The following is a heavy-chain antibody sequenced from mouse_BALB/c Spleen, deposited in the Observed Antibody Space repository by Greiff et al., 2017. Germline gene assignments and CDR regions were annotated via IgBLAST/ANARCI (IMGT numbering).Heavy chain of an antibody. CDR2: IYPSDSYT. Sequence: QVQLQQPGAELVRPGASVKLSCKASGYTFTSYWINWVKQRPGQGLEWIGNIYPSDSYTNYNQKFKDKATLTVDKSSSTAYMQLSSPTSEDSAVYYCTVITTASYYYAMDYWGQGTSVTVSS. V-gene: IGHV1-69*02. CDR3: TVITTASYYYAMDY. D-gene: IGHD1-2*01. J-gene: IGHJ4*01. CDR1: GYTFTSYW.